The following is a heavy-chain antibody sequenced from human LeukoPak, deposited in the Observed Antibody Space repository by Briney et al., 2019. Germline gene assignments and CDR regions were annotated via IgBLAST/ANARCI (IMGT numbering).Heavy chain of an antibody. CDR3: AREFPFNRYGYFDY. J-gene: IGHJ4*02. Sequence: SETLSLTCTVSGYSISSGYYWGWIRQPPGKGLEWIGSIYHSGSTYYNPSLKSRVTISVDTSKNQFSLKLSSVTAADTAVYYCAREFPFNRYGYFDYWGQGTLVTVSS. CDR2: IYHSGST. V-gene: IGHV4-38-2*02. D-gene: IGHD5-18*01. CDR1: GYSISSGYY.